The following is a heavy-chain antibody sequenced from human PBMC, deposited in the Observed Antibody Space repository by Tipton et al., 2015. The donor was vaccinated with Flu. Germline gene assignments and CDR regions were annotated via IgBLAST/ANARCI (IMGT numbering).Heavy chain of an antibody. CDR2: IANSGFT. CDR1: GGSITKSY. J-gene: IGHJ3*01. D-gene: IGHD5-12*01. Sequence: LRLSCCVSGGSITKSYWSWLRQPAGKGLQWIGRIANSGFTNYNASLESRISISRDTSKNKISLTLRSATAADTALYFCARDVRGYSGYTGSDGFDVWGRGIMVIVSS. V-gene: IGHV4-4*07. CDR3: ARDVRGYSGYTGSDGFDV.